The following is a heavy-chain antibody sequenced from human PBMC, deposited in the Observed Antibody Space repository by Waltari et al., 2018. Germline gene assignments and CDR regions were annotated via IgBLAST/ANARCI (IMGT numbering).Heavy chain of an antibody. V-gene: IGHV3-74*01. Sequence: EVQLVESGGELVQPGGSLRLSCAASGFTFSNYWMHWVRQAPGKGLAWVSRINVDGSSTVYANSVAGRFTISRDNAKNTVYLEMSGLRAEDTAVYYCTRGEINYSRFDYWGQGSLVTVSS. CDR1: GFTFSNYW. J-gene: IGHJ4*02. CDR2: INVDGSST. D-gene: IGHD4-4*01. CDR3: TRGEINYSRFDY.